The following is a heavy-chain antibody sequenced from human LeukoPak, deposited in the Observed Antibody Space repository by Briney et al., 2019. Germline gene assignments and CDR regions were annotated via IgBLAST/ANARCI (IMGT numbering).Heavy chain of an antibody. J-gene: IGHJ6*03. CDR3: ARARDTMVRGVIRFGFYMDV. CDR1: GYSISTGYY. V-gene: IGHV4-38-2*02. D-gene: IGHD3-10*01. CDR2: FYHGGST. Sequence: SETLSLTCTVSGYSISTGYYWDWIRQPPGKGLEWIGTFYHGGSTYYNPSLKSRVTISVDTSKNQFSLKLSSVTAADTAVYYCARARDTMVRGVIRFGFYMDVWGKGTTVTVSS.